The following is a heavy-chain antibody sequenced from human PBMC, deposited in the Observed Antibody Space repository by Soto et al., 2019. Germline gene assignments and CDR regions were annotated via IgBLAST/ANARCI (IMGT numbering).Heavy chain of an antibody. V-gene: IGHV4-34*01. Sequence: SETLSLTCAVYGGSFSGYYWSWIRQPPGKGLEWIGEINHSGSTNYNPSLKSRVTISVDTSKNQFSLKLSSVTAADTAVYYCASSSWDGVAFDIWGQGTMVTVS. CDR3: ASSSWDGVAFDI. D-gene: IGHD6-13*01. CDR1: GGSFSGYY. J-gene: IGHJ3*02. CDR2: INHSGST.